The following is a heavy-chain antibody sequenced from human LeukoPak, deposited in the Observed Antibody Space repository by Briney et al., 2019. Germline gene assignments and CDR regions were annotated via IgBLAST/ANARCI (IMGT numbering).Heavy chain of an antibody. CDR1: GFTFSSYA. CDR2: ISGSGGST. D-gene: IGHD2-2*02. Sequence: GGSLRLSCAASGFTFSSYAMSWVRQAPGKGLERVSAISGSGGSTYYADSVKGRFTISRDNSKNTLYLQMNSLRAEDTAVYYCANGVNGYCSSTSCYTGGYWGQGTLVTVSS. V-gene: IGHV3-23*01. CDR3: ANGVNGYCSSTSCYTGGY. J-gene: IGHJ4*02.